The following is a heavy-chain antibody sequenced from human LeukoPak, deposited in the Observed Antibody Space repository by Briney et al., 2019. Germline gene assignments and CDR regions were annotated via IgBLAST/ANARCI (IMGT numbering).Heavy chain of an antibody. CDR1: GGSISSYY. CDR3: ARTGTYGDYAEY. V-gene: IGHV4-59*01. D-gene: IGHD4-17*01. J-gene: IGHJ4*02. CDR2: IYYSGST. Sequence: SETLSFTCTASGGSISSYYWSCLRQPPGKGLEWIGYIYYSGSTNYNPSLKSRVTISVDTSKNQFSLKLSSVTAADTAVYSCARTGTYGDYAEYWGQGTLVTVSS.